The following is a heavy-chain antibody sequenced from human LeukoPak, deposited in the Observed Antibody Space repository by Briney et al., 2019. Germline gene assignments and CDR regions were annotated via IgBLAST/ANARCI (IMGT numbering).Heavy chain of an antibody. V-gene: IGHV1-2*06. CDR1: GYTFSDYY. J-gene: IGHJ4*02. Sequence: ASVKVSCKASGYTFSDYYMHWERQAPGQGLEWMGRINPNSGGTNYAQKFQGRVTMTRDTSISTAYMELSRLRSDDTAVYYCARDPGVTMVRGDDYWGQGTLVTVFS. D-gene: IGHD3-10*01. CDR2: INPNSGGT. CDR3: ARDPGVTMVRGDDY.